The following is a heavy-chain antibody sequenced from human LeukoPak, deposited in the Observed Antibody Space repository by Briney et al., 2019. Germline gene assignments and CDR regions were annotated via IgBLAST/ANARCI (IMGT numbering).Heavy chain of an antibody. CDR1: GFTFSSYS. Sequence: PGGSLRLSCAASGFTFSSYSMNWVRQAPGKGLEWVSYISTTSSYIYYADSLKGRFTISRDNAKNSLYLQMNSLRAEDTAVYYCARLGELGRFDYWGQGTLVTVSS. CDR3: ARLGELGRFDY. CDR2: ISTTSSYI. D-gene: IGHD3-10*01. J-gene: IGHJ4*02. V-gene: IGHV3-21*01.